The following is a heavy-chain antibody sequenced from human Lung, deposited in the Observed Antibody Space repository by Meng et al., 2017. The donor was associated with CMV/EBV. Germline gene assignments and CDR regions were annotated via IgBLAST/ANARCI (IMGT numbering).Heavy chain of an antibody. D-gene: IGHD1-1*01. CDR2: ITPYTADV. CDR3: ARAIVKNGKRQFDY. CDR1: GYSFIGFH. Sequence: ASGYSFIGFHQPRVRQAPGHWLERMGWITPYTADVIYACGFHGWVTMTRDTSNRTLFMEVSRLRFDDTAVYYCARAIVKNGKRQFDYWGQGTLVTVSS. J-gene: IGHJ4*02. V-gene: IGHV1-2*04.